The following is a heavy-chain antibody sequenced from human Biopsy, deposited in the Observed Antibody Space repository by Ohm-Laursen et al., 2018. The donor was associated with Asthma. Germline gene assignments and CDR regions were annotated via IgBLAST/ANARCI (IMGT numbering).Heavy chain of an antibody. CDR3: ARGPNYHGSGRAPIGMDV. CDR2: IYYTGSD. Sequence: SETLSLTCTVSGGSVSTGSYYWSWIRQPPGKGLEWLGYIYYTGSDNYNPSLKSRVTISVDTSKNQFSLRLNFVTAADTAVYYCARGPNYHGSGRAPIGMDVWGQGTTVTVSS. V-gene: IGHV4-61*01. J-gene: IGHJ6*02. D-gene: IGHD3-10*01. CDR1: GGSVSTGSYY.